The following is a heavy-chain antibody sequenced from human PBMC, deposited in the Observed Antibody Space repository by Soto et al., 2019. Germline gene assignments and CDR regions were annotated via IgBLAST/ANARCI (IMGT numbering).Heavy chain of an antibody. D-gene: IGHD3-22*01. CDR2: IYYSGST. CDR3: ARASYDSSTYYLDY. J-gene: IGHJ4*02. Sequence: DTPSQTRTESRASINRCESYWSPIHQNPGKGLEWIGSIYYSGSTYYNPSLKSRVTISVDTSNNQFSLKLSSVTAADTAVYYCARASYDSSTYYLDYWGQGTLVTVSS. CDR1: RASINRCESY. V-gene: IGHV4-30-4*02.